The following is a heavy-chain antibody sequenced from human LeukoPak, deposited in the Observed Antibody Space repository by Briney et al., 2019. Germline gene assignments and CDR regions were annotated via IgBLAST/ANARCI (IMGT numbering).Heavy chain of an antibody. CDR1: GFTFSDYA. D-gene: IGHD3-10*01. CDR3: VSWDGSGN. J-gene: IGHJ4*02. CDR2: ISTSSSL. V-gene: IGHV3-69-1*01. Sequence: PWGSLRLSCAASGFTFSDYAMNWVRQAPGKGLEWLSYISTSSSLYYADSVKGRFTISRDNARNSLYLQMNSLRAEDTAVYYCVSWDGSGNWGQGTLVTVSS.